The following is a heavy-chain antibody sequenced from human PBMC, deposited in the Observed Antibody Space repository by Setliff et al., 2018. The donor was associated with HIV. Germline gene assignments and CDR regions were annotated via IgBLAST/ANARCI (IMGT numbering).Heavy chain of an antibody. V-gene: IGHV4-59*12. CDR3: ACRYYDLWSNYYTGIPY. Sequence: PSETLSLTCTVSGGSITGYFWNWIRQSPGKGLEWIGYIYYNGNTNYNPTLNSRGTISLDTSRNQFSLKLTSMTAADTSVYYCACRYYDLWSNYYTGIPYWGQGTQVTVSS. CDR1: GGSITGYF. CDR2: IYYNGNT. J-gene: IGHJ4*02. D-gene: IGHD3-3*01.